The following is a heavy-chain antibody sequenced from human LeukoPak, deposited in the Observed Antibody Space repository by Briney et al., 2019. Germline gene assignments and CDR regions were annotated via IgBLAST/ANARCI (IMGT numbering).Heavy chain of an antibody. J-gene: IGHJ6*03. CDR3: AKQGRDWLRDYYYYMDV. D-gene: IGHD3-9*01. CDR1: GFPFSSYE. Sequence: PGGSLRLSCAASGFPFSSYEMHWVRQAPGKGLEWVSSFGGSGGSTYYADSVKGRFTISRDNSKNTLYLRMNSLRAEDTAVYYCAKQGRDWLRDYYYYMDVWGKGTTVTISS. CDR2: FGGSGGST. V-gene: IGHV3-23*01.